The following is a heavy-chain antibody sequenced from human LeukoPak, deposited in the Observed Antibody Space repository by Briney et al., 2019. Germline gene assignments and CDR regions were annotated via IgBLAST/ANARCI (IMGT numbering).Heavy chain of an antibody. Sequence: GESLKISCKGSGYSFTNYWIGWVRQMPGKGLEWMGIIYPDDSNTRYSPSFQGQVTISADKSISTAYLQWSSLKASDTAMYYCVRQRYGSGSYYLASITDYWGQGTLVTVSS. CDR2: IYPDDSNT. J-gene: IGHJ4*02. D-gene: IGHD3-10*01. V-gene: IGHV5-51*01. CDR1: GYSFTNYW. CDR3: VRQRYGSGSYYLASITDY.